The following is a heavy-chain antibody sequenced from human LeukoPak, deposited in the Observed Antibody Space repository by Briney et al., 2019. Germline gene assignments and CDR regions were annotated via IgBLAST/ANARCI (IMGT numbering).Heavy chain of an antibody. CDR1: GRSFSGYY. CDR2: INHSGST. V-gene: IGHV4-34*01. CDR3: ARVVTRYYFDY. D-gene: IGHD4-4*01. Sequence: SETLSLTCAVYGRSFSGYYWSWIRQPPGKGLEWIGEINHSGSTNYNPSLKSRVTISVDTSKNQFSLKLSSVTAADTAVYYCARVVTRYYFDYWGQGTLVTVSS. J-gene: IGHJ4*02.